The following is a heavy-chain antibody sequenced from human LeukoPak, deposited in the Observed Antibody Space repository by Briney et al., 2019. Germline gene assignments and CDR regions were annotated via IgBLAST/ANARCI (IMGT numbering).Heavy chain of an antibody. CDR2: ISDDGSKK. CDR1: GLIFSSYA. J-gene: IGHJ6*02. D-gene: IGHD5-12*01. CDR3: ARDLKAGYPGKYYYYYGMWF. V-gene: IGHV3-30*04. Sequence: PGGALRLSCVASGLIFSSYALHWLRQAPCKGLEGVAVISDDGSKKYYVDSVKGRFTISRDNSKNSLYLQMNSLRAEDTAVYYCARDLKAGYPGKYYYYYGMWFWGQGTTVTVSS.